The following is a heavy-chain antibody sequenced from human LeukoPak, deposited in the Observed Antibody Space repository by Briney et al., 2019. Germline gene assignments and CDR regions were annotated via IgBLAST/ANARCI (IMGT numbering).Heavy chain of an antibody. CDR2: IKQDGSEK. CDR3: ARMVGAKPAAFDI. V-gene: IGHV3-7*01. Sequence: PGGSLRLSCAASGFTFSSYWMSWDREAPGKGLEWVDNIKQDGSEKYYVDSVKGRFTISRDNAKNSLYLQMNSLRAEDTAVYYCARMVGAKPAAFDIWGQGTMVTVSS. J-gene: IGHJ3*02. D-gene: IGHD1-26*01. CDR1: GFTFSSYW.